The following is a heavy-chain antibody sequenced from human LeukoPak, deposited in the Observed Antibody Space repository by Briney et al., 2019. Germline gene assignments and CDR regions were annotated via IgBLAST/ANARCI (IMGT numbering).Heavy chain of an antibody. CDR2: INHSGST. V-gene: IGHV4-34*01. Sequence: ASETLSLTCAVYGGSFSGYYWGWIRQPPGKGLEWIGEINHSGSTNYNPSLKSRVTISVDTSKNQFSLKLSSVTAADTAVYYCASRPRPPRYYYYYYMDVWGKGTTVTVSS. J-gene: IGHJ6*03. CDR3: ASRPRPPRYYYYYYMDV. CDR1: GGSFSGYY.